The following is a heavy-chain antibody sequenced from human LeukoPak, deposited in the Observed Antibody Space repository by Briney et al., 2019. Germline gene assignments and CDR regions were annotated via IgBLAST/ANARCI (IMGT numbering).Heavy chain of an antibody. CDR2: IYYSGST. Sequence: SETLSLTCTVSGGSISSHYWSWIRQPPRQGLEWIGYIYYSGSTNYNPSLKRRVTISVDTSKNQFSLKLSSVTAADTAVYYCARDRALGYCSSTSCHGNWFDLWGQGTLVTVSS. CDR1: GGSISSHY. D-gene: IGHD2-2*01. V-gene: IGHV4-59*11. CDR3: ARDRALGYCSSTSCHGNWFDL. J-gene: IGHJ5*02.